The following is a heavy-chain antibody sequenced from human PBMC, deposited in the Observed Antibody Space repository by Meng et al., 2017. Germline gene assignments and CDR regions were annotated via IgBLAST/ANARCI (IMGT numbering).Heavy chain of an antibody. D-gene: IGHD6-13*01. V-gene: IGHV1-46*01. J-gene: IGHJ4*02. CDR1: GYTFTSYY. CDR3: ARESISSSWFYFDY. CDR2: INPSGGST. Sequence: ASVKVSCKASGYTFTSYYMHWVRQAPGQGLEWMGIINPSGGSTSYAQKFQGRFTISRDNSKNTLYLQMNSLRAEDTAVYYCARESISSSWFYFDYWGQGTLVTVSS.